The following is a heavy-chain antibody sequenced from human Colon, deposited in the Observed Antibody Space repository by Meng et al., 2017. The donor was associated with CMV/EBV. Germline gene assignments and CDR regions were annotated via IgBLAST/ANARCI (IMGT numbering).Heavy chain of an antibody. CDR1: GGSVNSGNYY. Sequence: GSLRLSCTVSGGSVNSGNYYWSWIRQTPGKGLEWIGYIYYSGSTNYSPSLKSRVTISLDTSKNQFSLKVSSVTAADTAVYYCATSHYDYWSGYYYWGQGTLVTVSS. CDR3: ATSHYDYWSGYYY. V-gene: IGHV4-61*01. CDR2: IYYSGST. J-gene: IGHJ4*02. D-gene: IGHD3-3*01.